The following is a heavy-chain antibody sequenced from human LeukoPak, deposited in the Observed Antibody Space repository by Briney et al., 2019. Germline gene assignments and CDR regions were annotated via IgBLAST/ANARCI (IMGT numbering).Heavy chain of an antibody. V-gene: IGHV4-4*07. CDR1: GGSISSYY. J-gene: IGHJ4*02. D-gene: IGHD6-19*01. CDR2: IYTSGST. Sequence: SETLSLTCTVSGGSISSYYWSWIRQPAGKGLEWIGRIYTSGSTNYNPSFKSRVTMSVDTSKNQFSLKLSSVTAADTAVYYCARVGYSSGWPYFDYWGQGTLVTVSS. CDR3: ARVGYSSGWPYFDY.